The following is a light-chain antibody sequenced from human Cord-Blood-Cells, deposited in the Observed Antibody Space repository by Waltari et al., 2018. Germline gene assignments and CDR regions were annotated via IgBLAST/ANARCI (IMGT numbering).Light chain of an antibody. CDR3: QQYYSTPYT. Sequence: EIVMTQSPDSLAVSLGERVTLTCKSSQSVLYSSNNKNYLAWYQQKPGQPPKLLIYWASTRESGVPDRFSGSGSGTDFTLTISSLQAEDVAVYYCQQYYSTPYTFGQGTKLEIK. J-gene: IGKJ2*01. V-gene: IGKV4-1*01. CDR2: WAS. CDR1: QSVLYSSNNKNY.